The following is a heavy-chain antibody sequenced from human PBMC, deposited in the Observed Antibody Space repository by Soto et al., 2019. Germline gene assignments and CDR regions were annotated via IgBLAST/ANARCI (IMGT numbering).Heavy chain of an antibody. V-gene: IGHV1-2*06. Sequence: ASVKVSCKASGYTFTGYFIHWLRHAPGQGLEWMGRINPNSGATNYARKFQDRVTMTRDTSINTAYMELSSLRSDDTAVYYCAKGRNRDGYRALFDYWGQGTLVTVSS. CDR3: AKGRNRDGYRALFDY. CDR2: INPNSGAT. D-gene: IGHD5-12*01. J-gene: IGHJ4*02. CDR1: GYTFTGYF.